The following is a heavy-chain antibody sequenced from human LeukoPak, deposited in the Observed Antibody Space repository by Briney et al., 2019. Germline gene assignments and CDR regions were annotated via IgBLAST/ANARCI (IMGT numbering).Heavy chain of an antibody. J-gene: IGHJ3*02. CDR2: INPDGSTT. V-gene: IGHV3-74*01. D-gene: IGHD4-17*01. CDR3: AKLPLDYGDYSPAGAFDI. Sequence: GGSLRLSCAASGFTFSNYWMHWVRQDPGKGLVWVSFINPDGSTTNYADSVKGRFTISRDNSKNTLYLQMNSLRAEDTAVYYCAKLPLDYGDYSPAGAFDIWGQGTMVTVSS. CDR1: GFTFSNYW.